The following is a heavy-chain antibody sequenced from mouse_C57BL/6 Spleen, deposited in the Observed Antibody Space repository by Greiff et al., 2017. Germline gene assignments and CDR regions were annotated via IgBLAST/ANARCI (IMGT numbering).Heavy chain of an antibody. CDR3: ARREGLEPDY. D-gene: IGHD3-3*01. CDR1: GYTFTSYG. V-gene: IGHV1-81*01. CDR2: IYPRSGNT. J-gene: IGHJ2*01. Sequence: QVQLQQSGAELARPGASVKLSCKASGYTFTSYGISWVKQRPGQGLEWIGEIYPRSGNTYYNEKFKGKATLTADKSSSTAYMELRSLTSEDSAVYFCARREGLEPDYWGQGTTLTVSS.